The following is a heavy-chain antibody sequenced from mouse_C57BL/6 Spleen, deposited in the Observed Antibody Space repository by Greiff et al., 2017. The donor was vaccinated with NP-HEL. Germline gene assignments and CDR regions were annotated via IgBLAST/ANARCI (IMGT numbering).Heavy chain of an antibody. CDR2: INPNNGGT. J-gene: IGHJ3*01. V-gene: IGHV1-26*01. D-gene: IGHD2-4*01. Sequence: EVQLQQSGPELVKPGASVKISCKASGYTFTDYYMNWVKQSHGKSLEWIGDINPNNGGTSYNQKFKGKATLTVDKSSSTAYMELRSLTSEDSAVYYCASPYDYDSWFAYWGQGTLVTVSA. CDR1: GYTFTDYY. CDR3: ASPYDYDSWFAY.